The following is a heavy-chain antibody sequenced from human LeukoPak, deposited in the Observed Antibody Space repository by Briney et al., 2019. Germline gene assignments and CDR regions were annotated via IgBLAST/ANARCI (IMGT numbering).Heavy chain of an antibody. CDR3: AREGQQPGFDP. Sequence: GASVKVSCTASGYTFTSYYMHWVRQAPGQGLEWMGIINPSGGSTSYAQKFQGRVTMTRDTSTSTVYMELSSLRSEDTAVYYCAREGQQPGFDPWGQGTLVTVSS. J-gene: IGHJ5*02. V-gene: IGHV1-46*01. CDR2: INPSGGST. D-gene: IGHD6-13*01. CDR1: GYTFTSYY.